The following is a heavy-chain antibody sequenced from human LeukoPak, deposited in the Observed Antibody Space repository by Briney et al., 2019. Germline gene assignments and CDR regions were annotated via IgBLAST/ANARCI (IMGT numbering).Heavy chain of an antibody. D-gene: IGHD5-18*01. CDR2: ISTTGTTM. Sequence: KPGGSLRLSCAASGFTFSDFYMSWLRQTPGKGLEWVSYISTTGTTMDYADSVKGRFTISRDNAKDSLYLQMNNLGAEDTAVYYCAKGHTYGMIWGQGTLVTVFS. J-gene: IGHJ1*01. V-gene: IGHV3-11*01. CDR3: AKGHTYGMI. CDR1: GFTFSDFY.